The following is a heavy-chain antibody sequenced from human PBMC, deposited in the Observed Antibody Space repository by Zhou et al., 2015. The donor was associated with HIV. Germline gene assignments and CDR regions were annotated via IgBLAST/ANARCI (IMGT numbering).Heavy chain of an antibody. Sequence: QVQLVQSGAEVKRPGSSVKVSCQASGVTFTNYAVSWVRQAPGQGLEWMGGIVPVFGKAEYAQKFQGRVSITADESTSTAYMELSSLRSEDTAVYYCARHGSGSYYISHGMDVWGQGTTVTVSS. V-gene: IGHV1-69*01. CDR2: IVPVFGKA. D-gene: IGHD3-10*01. J-gene: IGHJ6*02. CDR3: ARHGSGSYYISHGMDV. CDR1: GVTFTNYA.